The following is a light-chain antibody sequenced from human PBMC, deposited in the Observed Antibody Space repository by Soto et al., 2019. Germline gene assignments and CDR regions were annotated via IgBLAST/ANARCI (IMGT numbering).Light chain of an antibody. V-gene: IGKV1-39*01. CDR3: QQSYMDPIT. Sequence: DIQMTQSPSSLSASVGDRFTITCRASQSISSYLNWYQQKPGKAPKLLIYDASRLQSGVPSRFSGSGGGTDFTLSISSVQPEDFATYFCQQSYMDPITFGQGTRLEIK. CDR2: DAS. CDR1: QSISSY. J-gene: IGKJ5*01.